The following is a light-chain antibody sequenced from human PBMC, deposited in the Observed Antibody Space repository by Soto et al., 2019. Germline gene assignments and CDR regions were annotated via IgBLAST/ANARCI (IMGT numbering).Light chain of an antibody. CDR2: DAS. CDR1: QTVRNNY. CDR3: QQFSSYPLT. V-gene: IGKV3-20*01. Sequence: EFVLTQSPCTLSLSPGERATLSCRASQTVRNNYLAWYQQKPGQAHRLLIYDASSRATGIPDRFSGGGSGTDLTLTISRLEPEDVAVYYCQQFSSYPLTFGGGTKVDIK. J-gene: IGKJ4*01.